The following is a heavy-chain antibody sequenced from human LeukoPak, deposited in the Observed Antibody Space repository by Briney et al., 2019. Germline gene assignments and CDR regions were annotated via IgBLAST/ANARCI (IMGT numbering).Heavy chain of an antibody. CDR2: IYHSGST. V-gene: IGHV4-30-2*01. D-gene: IGHD2-2*01. J-gene: IGHJ5*02. Sequence: SQTLSLTCTVSGGSISSGGYYWSWIRQPPGKGLERIGYIYHSGSTYYNPSLKSRVTISVDRSKNQFSLKLSSVTAADTAVYYCARYQLLFSWFDPWGQGTLVTVSS. CDR3: ARYQLLFSWFDP. CDR1: GGSISSGGYY.